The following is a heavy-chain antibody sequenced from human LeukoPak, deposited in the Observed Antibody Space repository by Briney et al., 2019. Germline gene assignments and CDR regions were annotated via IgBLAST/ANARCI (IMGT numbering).Heavy chain of an antibody. J-gene: IGHJ3*02. CDR2: IIPILGTA. V-gene: IGHV1-69*10. D-gene: IGHD2-8*01. CDR1: GGTFSSYA. Sequence: ASVKVSCKASGGTFSSYAISWVRQAPGQGLECMGGIIPILGTANYAQKFQGRVTMTRDMSTSTVYMELSSLRSEDTAVYYCARESEDIVLMVYAISGPGAFDIWGQGTMVTVSS. CDR3: ARESEDIVLMVYAISGPGAFDI.